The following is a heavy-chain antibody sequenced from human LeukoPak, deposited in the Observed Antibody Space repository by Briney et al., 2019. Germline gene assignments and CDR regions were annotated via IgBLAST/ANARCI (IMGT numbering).Heavy chain of an antibody. CDR1: AYSISNSNW. CDR3: AREIGGYTYGYVPREVSYYFDY. D-gene: IGHD5-18*01. J-gene: IGHJ4*02. V-gene: IGHV4-28*03. Sequence: SETLSLTCGDSAYSISNSNWWGWIRQPPGKGLEWIGYIDYGGSTSYNPSLKSRVTIPVDTSKNQFSLKLRSVTAADTAVYYCAREIGGYTYGYVPREVSYYFDYWGQGTLVTVSS. CDR2: IDYGGST.